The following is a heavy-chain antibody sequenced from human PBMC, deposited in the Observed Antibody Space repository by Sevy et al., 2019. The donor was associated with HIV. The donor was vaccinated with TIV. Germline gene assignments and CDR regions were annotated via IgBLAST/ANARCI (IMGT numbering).Heavy chain of an antibody. D-gene: IGHD2-2*03. CDR3: ARDPLLGIAREVARGGY. Sequence: GESLKISCSGSGFIFSDYYMSWIRQAPGRGLEWVSYISGSRITYYADSVEGRFTISRDIARNSLYLQMNSLRADDTAVYYCARDPLLGIAREVARGGYWGQGTLVTVSS. V-gene: IGHV3-11*01. CDR2: ISGSRIT. J-gene: IGHJ4*02. CDR1: GFIFSDYY.